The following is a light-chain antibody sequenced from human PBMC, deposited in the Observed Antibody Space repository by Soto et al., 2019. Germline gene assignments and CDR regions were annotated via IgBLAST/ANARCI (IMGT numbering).Light chain of an antibody. CDR3: CSYAGSPKV. V-gene: IGLV2-23*02. CDR1: SSDVGSYNL. Sequence: QSVLTQPASVSGSPGQSITISCTGTSSDVGSYNLVSWYQQHPGKAPKLMIYEVSKRPSGVSNRFSGSKSGNTASLTIPGLQAEDEADYYCCSYAGSPKVFGTGTKLTVL. J-gene: IGLJ1*01. CDR2: EVS.